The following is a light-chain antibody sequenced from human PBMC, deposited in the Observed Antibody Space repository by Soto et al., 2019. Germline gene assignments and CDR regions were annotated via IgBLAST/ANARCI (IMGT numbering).Light chain of an antibody. CDR1: NIEIKS. CDR2: DDG. Sequence: SYELTQPPSVSVAPGQTARITCGGNNIEIKSVHWYQQKPSQAPVLVVYDDGDRTTGIPERFSGSKSGNTATLTTSRVEAGDEADYYCQVWDTTNPVIFGGGTQLTVL. V-gene: IGLV3-21*02. J-gene: IGLJ2*01. CDR3: QVWDTTNPVI.